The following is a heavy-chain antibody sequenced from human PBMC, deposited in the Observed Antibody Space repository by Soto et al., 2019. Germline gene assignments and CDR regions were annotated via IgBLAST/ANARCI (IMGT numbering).Heavy chain of an antibody. CDR1: GYSISSSNW. CDR3: ARREIQGPIDY. V-gene: IGHV4-28*01. D-gene: IGHD1-26*01. Sequence: QVQLQESGPGLVKPSDTLSLTCAVSGYSISSSNWWGWIRQPPGKGLVGIGYIYYSGTTYYNPSLKSRVTMSVDTSKNQFSLKLTSVTAVDTAVYYCARREIQGPIDYWGQGTLVTVSS. CDR2: IYYSGTT. J-gene: IGHJ4*02.